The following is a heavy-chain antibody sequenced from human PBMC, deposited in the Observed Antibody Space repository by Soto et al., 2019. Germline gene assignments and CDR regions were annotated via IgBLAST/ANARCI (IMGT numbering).Heavy chain of an antibody. CDR1: GFNFSSYA. CDR3: AKGPPYYDFWSGYSSQGLFDY. Sequence: GGSLRLSCTASGFNFSSYAMSWVRQTPGKGLEWVSAISGSGGSTYYADSVKGRFTISRDNSKNTLYLQMNSLRAEDTAVYYCAKGPPYYDFWSGYSSQGLFDYWGQGTLVTVSS. CDR2: ISGSGGST. J-gene: IGHJ4*02. V-gene: IGHV3-23*01. D-gene: IGHD3-3*01.